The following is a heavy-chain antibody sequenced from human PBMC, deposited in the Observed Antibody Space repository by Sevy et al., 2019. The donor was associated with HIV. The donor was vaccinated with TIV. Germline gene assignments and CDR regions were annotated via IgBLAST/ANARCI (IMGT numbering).Heavy chain of an antibody. CDR1: GYSFTDYY. J-gene: IGHJ6*02. CDR2: INPKNDVT. D-gene: IGHD5-18*01. CDR3: ARARRVTTVYYYYGMDV. Sequence: ASVKVSCKASGYSFTDYYMHWVRQAPGQGLEWMAWINPKNDVTNYAQKFQGRVNMTRDTSTSTAYMELARLRSDDTAVYYCARARRVTTVYYYYGMDVWGQGTTVTVSS. V-gene: IGHV1-2*02.